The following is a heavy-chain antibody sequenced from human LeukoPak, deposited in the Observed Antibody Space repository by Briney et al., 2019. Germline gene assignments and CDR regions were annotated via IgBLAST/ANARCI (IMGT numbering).Heavy chain of an antibody. CDR2: ISWNSGSI. CDR3: AKDGGRRPDWIDY. Sequence: GGTLRLSCAASGFTFSSYGMSWVRQAPGKGLEWVSGISWNSGSIGYADSVKGRFTISRDNAKNSLYLQMNSLRAEDTALYYCAKDGGRRPDWIDYWGQGTLVTVSS. V-gene: IGHV3-9*01. D-gene: IGHD2-21*01. J-gene: IGHJ4*02. CDR1: GFTFSSYG.